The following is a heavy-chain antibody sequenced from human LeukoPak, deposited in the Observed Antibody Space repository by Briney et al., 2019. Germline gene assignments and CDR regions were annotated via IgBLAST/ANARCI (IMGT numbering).Heavy chain of an antibody. CDR2: ISGSGGST. D-gene: IGHD6-19*01. V-gene: IGHV3-23*01. Sequence: GGSLRLSCAASGFTFSSYAMSWVRQAPGKGLEWVSAISGSGGSTYYADSVKGRFTISRDSSKNTLYLQMNSLRAEDTAVYYCAKDRVYSSGSDYWGQGTLVTVSS. J-gene: IGHJ4*02. CDR1: GFTFSSYA. CDR3: AKDRVYSSGSDY.